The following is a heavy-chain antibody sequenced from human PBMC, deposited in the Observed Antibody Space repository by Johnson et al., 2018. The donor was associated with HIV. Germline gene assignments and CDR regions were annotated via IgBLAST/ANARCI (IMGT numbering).Heavy chain of an antibody. V-gene: IGHV3-53*01. CDR1: GFTVSSNY. D-gene: IGHD4-23*01. Sequence: EKLVESGGGLIQPGGSLRLSCAASGFTVSSNYMSWVRQAPGKGLEWVSVIYSGGSTYYADSVKGRFTISRDNSKNTLYLQMNSLRAEDTAVYYCAKEAPGRWELLIWAAFDMWGQGTMVTVSS. J-gene: IGHJ3*02. CDR3: AKEAPGRWELLIWAAFDM. CDR2: IYSGGST.